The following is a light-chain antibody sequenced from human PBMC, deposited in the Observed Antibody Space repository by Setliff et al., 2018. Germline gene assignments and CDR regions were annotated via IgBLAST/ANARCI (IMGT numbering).Light chain of an antibody. Sequence: QAVLTQPPSASGTPGQRVTISCSGSRPNIRDNYVYWYQQFPGTAPKLLIHRDNQRPSGVPDRFSGSKSGTSASLAISGFQSEDEAVYYCAAWDNSLNGYVFGTGTKVTGL. J-gene: IGLJ1*01. CDR1: RPNIRDNY. V-gene: IGLV1-47*01. CDR3: AAWDNSLNGYV. CDR2: RDN.